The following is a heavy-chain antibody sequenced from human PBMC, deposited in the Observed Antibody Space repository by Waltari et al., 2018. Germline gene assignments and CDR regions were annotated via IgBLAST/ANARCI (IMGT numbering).Heavy chain of an antibody. CDR2: INHSGSA. CDR1: GGSLRYYY. Sequence: QVQLHQWGAGLLKPSETLSLPCAVYGGSLRYYYWRWIRQPPGKGLEWIGEINHSGSANYNPSLKSRVIISVDTSKNHFSLKLSSVTAADTAVYYCARHLRRGRGACDVWGQGTMVTVSS. V-gene: IGHV4-34*01. D-gene: IGHD3-16*01. J-gene: IGHJ3*01. CDR3: ARHLRRGRGACDV.